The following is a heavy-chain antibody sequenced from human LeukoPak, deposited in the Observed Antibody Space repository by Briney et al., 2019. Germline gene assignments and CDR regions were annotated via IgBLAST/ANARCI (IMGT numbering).Heavy chain of an antibody. V-gene: IGHV3-21*05. CDR2: ISGSSSHS. Sequence: GGSLRLSCAASEFTFNNYGMNWVRQAPGKGLEWVSYISGSSSHSNYADSVKGRFTISRDNAKNSLYLQMNSLRAEDTAVYYCAIYGSGSSYYYYGMDVWGQGTTVTVSS. CDR1: EFTFNNYG. D-gene: IGHD3-10*01. CDR3: AIYGSGSSYYYYGMDV. J-gene: IGHJ6*02.